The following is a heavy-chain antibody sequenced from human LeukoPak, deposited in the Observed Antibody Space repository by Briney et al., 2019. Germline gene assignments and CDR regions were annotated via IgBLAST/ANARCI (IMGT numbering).Heavy chain of an antibody. CDR1: GFTFSSYW. Sequence: PGGSLRLSCAASGFTFSSYWMSWVRQAPGKGLEWVANIKQDGSEKYYVDSVKGRFTISRDNAKNSLYLQMNSLRAEDTAVYYCARTEDGSGSRDYYYYMDVWGKGTTVAVSS. V-gene: IGHV3-7*01. D-gene: IGHD3-10*01. CDR3: ARTEDGSGSRDYYYYMDV. J-gene: IGHJ6*03. CDR2: IKQDGSEK.